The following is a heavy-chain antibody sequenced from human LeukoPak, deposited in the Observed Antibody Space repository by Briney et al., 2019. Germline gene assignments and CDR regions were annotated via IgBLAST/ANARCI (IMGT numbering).Heavy chain of an antibody. CDR3: ATSTVAKYDY. Sequence: GGFLRLSCAASGFTFSSHSMNWVRQAPGKGLEWFSSISSSSSYIYYADSVKGRFTISRDNSKNTLYLQMNSLRAEDTALYYCATSTVAKYDYWGQGTLVAVSS. V-gene: IGHV3-21*04. J-gene: IGHJ4*02. D-gene: IGHD4-11*01. CDR2: ISSSSSYI. CDR1: GFTFSSHS.